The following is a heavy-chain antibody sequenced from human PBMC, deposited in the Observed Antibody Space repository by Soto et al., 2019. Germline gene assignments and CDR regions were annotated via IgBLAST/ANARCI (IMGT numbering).Heavy chain of an antibody. V-gene: IGHV4-39*01. CDR3: ARLLVVVVIDSDGMDV. D-gene: IGHD2-15*01. CDR2: IYYSGST. CDR1: GGSISSSSYY. Sequence: QLQLQESGPGLVKPSETLSLTCTVSGGSISSSSYYWGWIRQPPGKGLEWIGSIYYSGSTYYNPSLTSRVTIPVDTSKYQFSLKLSSVTAADTAVYYCARLLVVVVIDSDGMDVWGQGTTVTVSS. J-gene: IGHJ6*02.